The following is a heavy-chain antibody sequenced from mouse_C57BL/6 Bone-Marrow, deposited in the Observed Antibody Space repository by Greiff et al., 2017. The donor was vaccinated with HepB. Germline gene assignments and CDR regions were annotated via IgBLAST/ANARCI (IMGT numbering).Heavy chain of an antibody. CDR1: GYSFTGYF. J-gene: IGHJ3*01. Sequence: VQLQQSGPELVKPGDSVKISCKASGYSFTGYFMNWVMQSHGKSLEWIGRINPYNSDTFYNQKFKGKATLTVDKSSSTAHMELRSLTSEDSAVYYCALFSGGFAYWGQGTLVTVSA. CDR2: INPYNSDT. D-gene: IGHD6-5*01. V-gene: IGHV1-20*01. CDR3: ALFSGGFAY.